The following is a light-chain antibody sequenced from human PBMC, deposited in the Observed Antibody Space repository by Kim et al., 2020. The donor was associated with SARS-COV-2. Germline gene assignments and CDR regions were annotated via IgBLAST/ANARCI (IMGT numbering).Light chain of an antibody. J-gene: IGLJ3*02. Sequence: GERVGISCYGSNSKLEDYYVSWYQHVPGTAPNLLIYRGNQRPEGVPDRFSGSRSGTSASLAISGLRSEDEADYYCAAWDDSVSAWVFGGGTQLTVL. CDR1: NSKLEDYY. CDR3: AAWDDSVSAWV. CDR2: RGN. V-gene: IGLV1-47*01.